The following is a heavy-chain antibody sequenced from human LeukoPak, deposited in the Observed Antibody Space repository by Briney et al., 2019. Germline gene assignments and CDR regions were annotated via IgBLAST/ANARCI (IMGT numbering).Heavy chain of an antibody. CDR3: ARDPQQLVGATGGGFNF. V-gene: IGHV1-18*01. J-gene: IGHJ4*02. Sequence: ASVKVSCKSSGYTFTSYGISWVRQAPGQGLEWMGWISACNGNTNYAKKVQGRVTMITDTSTSTAYMELRSLRSDDTAVYYCARDPQQLVGATGGGFNFWGQGTLVTVSS. CDR2: ISACNGNT. CDR1: GYTFTSYG. D-gene: IGHD1-26*01.